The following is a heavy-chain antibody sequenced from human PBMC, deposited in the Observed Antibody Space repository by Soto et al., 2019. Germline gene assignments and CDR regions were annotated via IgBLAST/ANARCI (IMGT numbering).Heavy chain of an antibody. CDR3: ARDPALGGPFDY. J-gene: IGHJ4*02. V-gene: IGHV1-18*01. D-gene: IGHD3-16*01. CDR1: GYTFTSYG. CDR2: INALNGNT. Sequence: QVQLVQSGAEVKKPGASVKVSCKASGYTFTSYGLSWVRQAPGQGLEWMGWINALNGNTKYAQKVQGRVTMTTDTSTRTAYMELRSLRLDDTAVYYCARDPALGGPFDYWGPGTRVTVSS.